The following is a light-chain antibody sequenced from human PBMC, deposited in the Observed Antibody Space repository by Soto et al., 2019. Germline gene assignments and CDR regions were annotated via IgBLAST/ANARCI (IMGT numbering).Light chain of an antibody. J-gene: IGKJ1*01. CDR1: QDISSY. Sequence: AIRMTQSPTSFSASTGDRVTITCRASQDISSYLAWYQQKPGEAPKLLIQAASALQSGVPSRFSGSGSWTEFTLTIRRPQSEDVATYYCQQYYSNRSFGQGTKVEV. CDR3: QQYYSNRS. V-gene: IGKV1-8*01. CDR2: AAS.